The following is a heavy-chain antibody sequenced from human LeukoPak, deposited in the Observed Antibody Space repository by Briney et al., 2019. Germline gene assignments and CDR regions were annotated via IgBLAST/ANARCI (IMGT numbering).Heavy chain of an antibody. CDR1: GGTFSSYA. J-gene: IGHJ4*02. CDR2: IIPIFGTA. Sequence: GASVKVSCKASGGTFSSYAISWARQAPGQGLEWMGGIIPIFGTANYAQKFQGRVTITADESTSTAYMELSSLRSEDTAVYYCAMTYYYGSGSSFDNWGQGTLVTVSS. CDR3: AMTYYYGSGSSFDN. V-gene: IGHV1-69*13. D-gene: IGHD3-10*01.